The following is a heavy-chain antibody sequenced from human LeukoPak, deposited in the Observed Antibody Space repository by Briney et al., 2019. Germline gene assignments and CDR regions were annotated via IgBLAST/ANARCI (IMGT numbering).Heavy chain of an antibody. V-gene: IGHV1-2*02. CDR3: GWSPNTFYLDY. CDR2: INPNSGGT. Sequence: ASVKVSCKASGYTFTGYYIHWVRQAPGQGLEWMGWINPNSGGTNSAQKFQGRVTMTRDTSISTAYMELSRLQSDDTAVYYCGWSPNTFYLDYWSQGTLVTVSS. D-gene: IGHD2-15*01. CDR1: GYTFTGYY. J-gene: IGHJ4*02.